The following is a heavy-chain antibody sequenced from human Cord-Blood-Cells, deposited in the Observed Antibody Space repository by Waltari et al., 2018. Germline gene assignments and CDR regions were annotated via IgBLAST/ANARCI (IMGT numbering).Heavy chain of an antibody. V-gene: IGHV4-34*01. CDR3: ARGSDDFWSGYHQYNWFDP. D-gene: IGHD3-3*01. CDR2: INHSGST. Sequence: VPLQQWGAGLLKPSETLSLTCAAYGGSVSGYYWRWLRELPGQGLEWIGEINHSGSTNYNPSLKSRVTISVDTSKNQFSLKLSSVTAADTAVYYCARGSDDFWSGYHQYNWFDPWGQGTLVTVSS. CDR1: GGSVSGYY. J-gene: IGHJ5*01.